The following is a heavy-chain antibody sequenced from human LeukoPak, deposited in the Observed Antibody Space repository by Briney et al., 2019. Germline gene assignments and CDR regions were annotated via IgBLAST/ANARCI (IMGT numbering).Heavy chain of an antibody. CDR1: GFTFSTYA. V-gene: IGHV3-53*01. CDR2: IYSGGST. D-gene: IGHD3-22*01. CDR3: AKTRADYYDSSGYYTPNDAFDI. J-gene: IGHJ3*02. Sequence: PGGSLRLSCAASGFTFSTYAMHWVRQAPGKGLEWVSVIYSGGSTYYADSVKGRFTISRDNSKNTLYLQMNSLRAEDTAVYYCAKTRADYYDSSGYYTPNDAFDIWGQGTMVTVSS.